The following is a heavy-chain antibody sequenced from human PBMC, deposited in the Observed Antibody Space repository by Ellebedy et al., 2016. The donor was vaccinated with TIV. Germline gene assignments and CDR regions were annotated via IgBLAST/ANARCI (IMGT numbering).Heavy chain of an antibody. V-gene: IGHV3-7*01. CDR1: GFTFSNYS. Sequence: GESLKISCTASGFTFSNYSMTWVRQAPGTGPACVANIKEDGSEKSYVDSVKGRFTISRDNAKNSLYLQIDSLRAEDTALYYCAREGRSSNGNLDYWGQGTLVTVSS. J-gene: IGHJ4*02. D-gene: IGHD6-13*01. CDR3: AREGRSSNGNLDY. CDR2: IKEDGSEK.